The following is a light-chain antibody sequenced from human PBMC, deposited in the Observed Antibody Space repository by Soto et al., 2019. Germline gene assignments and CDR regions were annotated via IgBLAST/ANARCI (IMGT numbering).Light chain of an antibody. Sequence: LTQPPSVSGAPGQRVTISCTGSSSNIGTGYDVHWYQQLPGTAPKPLIYGNSNRPSGVPDRFSGSKSGTSASLAITGLQAEAEADYYCQSFDSSRFYVFGTGTKVTVL. J-gene: IGLJ1*01. CDR3: QSFDSSRFYV. CDR2: GNS. V-gene: IGLV1-40*01. CDR1: SSNIGTGYD.